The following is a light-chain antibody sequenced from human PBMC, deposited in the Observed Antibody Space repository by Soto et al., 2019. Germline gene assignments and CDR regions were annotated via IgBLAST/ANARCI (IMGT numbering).Light chain of an antibody. CDR1: QSVSSSY. V-gene: IGKV3D-15*01. Sequence: EIVLTQSPGTLSLSPGERATLFCRASQSVSSSYLAWYQQKPGQAPRLLIYYASNRAAGIPARFSGSGSGTEFTLTISSLQSEDFAVYYCQQYNNWPRWTFGQGTKVDIK. J-gene: IGKJ1*01. CDR3: QQYNNWPRWT. CDR2: YAS.